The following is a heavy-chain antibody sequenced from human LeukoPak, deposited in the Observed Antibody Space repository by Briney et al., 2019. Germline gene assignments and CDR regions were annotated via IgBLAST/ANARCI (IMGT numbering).Heavy chain of an antibody. CDR2: ISYDGNNK. CDR1: GFTFSSYA. V-gene: IGHV3-30*07. J-gene: IGHJ4*02. CDR3: ATHMTTVTTPFDY. D-gene: IGHD4-17*01. Sequence: GGSPRLSCAASGFTFSSYAMNWVRQAPGKGLEWVAVISYDGNNKYYAHSVKGRFTISRDNSENTFYLQMNSLRVEDTAVYYCATHMTTVTTPFDYWGQGTLVTVSS.